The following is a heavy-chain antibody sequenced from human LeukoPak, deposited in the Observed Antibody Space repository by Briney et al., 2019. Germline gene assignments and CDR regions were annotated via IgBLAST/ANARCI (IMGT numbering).Heavy chain of an antibody. Sequence: SQTLSLTCTVSGGSISSGDYYWSWIRQPPGKGLEWIGYIYYSGSTYYNPSLKSRVTISVDTSKNQFSLKLSSVTAADTAVYYCARDPRDSYSNYVGDGYWGQGTLVTVSS. CDR3: ARDPRDSYSNYVGDGY. J-gene: IGHJ4*02. CDR1: GGSISSGDYY. V-gene: IGHV4-30-4*08. CDR2: IYYSGST. D-gene: IGHD4-11*01.